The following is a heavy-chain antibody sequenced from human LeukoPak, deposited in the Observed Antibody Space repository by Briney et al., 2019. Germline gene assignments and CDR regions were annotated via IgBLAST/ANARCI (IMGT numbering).Heavy chain of an antibody. V-gene: IGHV3-53*01. CDR1: GFTVSSNS. D-gene: IGHD5-24*01. CDR2: IYSDNT. Sequence: GGSLRLSCTVSGFTVSSNSMSWVRQAPGKGLEWVSFIYSDNTHYSDSVKGRFTISRDNSKNTLYLQMNSLRAEDTAVYYCARGVYNLALVFDYWGQGALVTVSS. J-gene: IGHJ4*02. CDR3: ARGVYNLALVFDY.